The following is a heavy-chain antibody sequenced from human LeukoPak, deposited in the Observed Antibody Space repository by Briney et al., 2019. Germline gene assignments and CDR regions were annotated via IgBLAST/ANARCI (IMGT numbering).Heavy chain of an antibody. CDR3: ARSRDYGDDYYFDY. J-gene: IGHJ4*02. V-gene: IGHV3-30-3*01. D-gene: IGHD4-17*01. Sequence: QSGGSLRLSCAASGFTFSSYAMHWVRQAPGKGLEWVAVISYDGSNKYYADSVKGRFTISRDNSKNTLYLQMNSLRAEDTAVYYCARSRDYGDDYYFDYWGQGTLATVSS. CDR2: ISYDGSNK. CDR1: GFTFSSYA.